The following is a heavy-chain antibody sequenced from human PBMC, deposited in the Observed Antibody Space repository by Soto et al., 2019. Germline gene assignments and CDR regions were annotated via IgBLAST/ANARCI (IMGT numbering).Heavy chain of an antibody. CDR1: GFTFDDYA. CDR3: AKDIAGYSSGIDY. J-gene: IGHJ4*02. V-gene: IGHV3-9*01. D-gene: IGHD6-19*01. CDR2: ISWNSGSI. Sequence: EVQLVESGGGLVQPGRSLRLSCAASGFTFDDYAMHWVRQAPGKGLEWVSGISWNSGSIGYADSVKGRFTISRDNAKSSLYLQMNSLRAEDTALYYCAKDIAGYSSGIDYWGQGTLVTVSS.